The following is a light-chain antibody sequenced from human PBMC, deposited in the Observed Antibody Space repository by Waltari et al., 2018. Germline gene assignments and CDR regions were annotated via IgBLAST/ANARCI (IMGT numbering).Light chain of an antibody. CDR3: CSFAGYGIYV. V-gene: IGLV2-23*02. Sequence: QSALTQPASVSGSPGQSITISCTAVNSNVDILHLVSWYQHHPGRNPRLLIYEISQRPSGISNRFSGSKSGNTAYLTISGLQPEDEADYFCCSFAGYGIYVFGSGTQVSVL. CDR2: EIS. CDR1: NSNVDILHL. J-gene: IGLJ1*01.